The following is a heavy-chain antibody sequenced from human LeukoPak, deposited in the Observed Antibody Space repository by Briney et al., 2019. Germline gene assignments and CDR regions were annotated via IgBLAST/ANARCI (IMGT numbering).Heavy chain of an antibody. D-gene: IGHD2-15*01. CDR3: AKVARGYCTGSSCYGVDY. J-gene: IGHJ4*02. CDR1: GLTFSSYA. CDR2: ISGGVGST. V-gene: IGHV3-23*01. Sequence: GGSLRLSCAASGLTFSSYAMSWVRQAPGKGQEWVSSISGGVGSTYYADSVKGRFTISRDNSKNTVYLQMNSLRADDTAVYYCAKVARGYCTGSSCYGVDYWGQGTLVTVSS.